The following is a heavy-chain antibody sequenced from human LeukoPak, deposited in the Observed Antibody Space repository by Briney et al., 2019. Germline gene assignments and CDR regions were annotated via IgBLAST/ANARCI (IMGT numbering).Heavy chain of an antibody. D-gene: IGHD3-10*01. V-gene: IGHV7-4-1*02. Sequence: ASVKVSCKASGYTFTTYAMNWVRQAPGQGLEWMGWINTNTGSPNYAQGFTGRFVFSLDTSVSTAYLQITSLKAEDTAVYYCARTRAPYYYASGSPDFWGQGTLITVSS. J-gene: IGHJ4*02. CDR3: ARTRAPYYYASGSPDF. CDR2: INTNTGSP. CDR1: GYTFTTYA.